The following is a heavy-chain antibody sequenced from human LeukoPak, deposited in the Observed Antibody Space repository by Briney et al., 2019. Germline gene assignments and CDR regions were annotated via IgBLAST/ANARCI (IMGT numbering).Heavy chain of an antibody. D-gene: IGHD3-10*01. CDR3: AKEARLLWFGDRLEN. J-gene: IGHJ4*02. CDR1: GFTFSNYG. CDR2: ISYDGSNK. Sequence: GRSLRLSCAASGFTFSNYGMHWVRQAPGKGLEWVAVISYDGSNKYYADSVEGRFTISRDNSKNTLYLQMNSLRAEDTAVYSCAKEARLLWFGDRLENWGQGTLVTVSS. V-gene: IGHV3-30*18.